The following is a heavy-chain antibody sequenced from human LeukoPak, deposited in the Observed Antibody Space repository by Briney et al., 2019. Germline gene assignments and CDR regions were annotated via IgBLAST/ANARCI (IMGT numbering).Heavy chain of an antibody. CDR3: ARDEEIAVAGTGWFDP. V-gene: IGHV4-61*02. J-gene: IGHJ5*02. CDR1: GGSISSGSYY. Sequence: PSETLSLTCTVSGGSISSGSYYWSWIRQPAGTGLKWIGRIYTSGSTNYNPSLKRRVTISVDTSKNQFSLKLSSVTAADTAVYYCARDEEIAVAGTGWFDPWGQGTLVTVSS. D-gene: IGHD6-19*01. CDR2: IYTSGST.